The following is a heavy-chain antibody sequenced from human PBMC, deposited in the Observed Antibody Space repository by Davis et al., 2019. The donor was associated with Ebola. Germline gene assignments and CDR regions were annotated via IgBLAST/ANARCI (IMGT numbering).Heavy chain of an antibody. D-gene: IGHD6-13*01. V-gene: IGHV3-13*01. CDR1: GFTFRSYD. J-gene: IGHJ5*01. CDR3: ARAGFGSTWFDC. Sequence: PGGSLRLSCAASGFTFRSYDMHWVRQATGEGLEWVSAIGAAGDTYYPVSVKGRFTISRENAKNSLYLQMNSLRAEDTAVYYCARAGFGSTWFDCWGQGILVTVSS. CDR2: IGAAGDT.